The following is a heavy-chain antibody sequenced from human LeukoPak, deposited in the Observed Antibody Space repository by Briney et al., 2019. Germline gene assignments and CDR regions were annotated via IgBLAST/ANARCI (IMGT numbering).Heavy chain of an antibody. Sequence: SETLSLTCTVSGGSISSGGYYWSWIRQPPGKGLEWIGYIYHSGSTYYNPSLKSRVTISVDRSKNQFSLKLSSVTAADTAVYYCARETSIAARRSTGGLGYWGQGTLVTVSS. V-gene: IGHV4-30-2*01. CDR2: IYHSGST. J-gene: IGHJ4*02. D-gene: IGHD6-6*01. CDR1: GGSISSGGYY. CDR3: ARETSIAARRSTGGLGY.